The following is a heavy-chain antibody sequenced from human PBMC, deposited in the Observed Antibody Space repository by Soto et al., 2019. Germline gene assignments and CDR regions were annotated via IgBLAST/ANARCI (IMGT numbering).Heavy chain of an antibody. CDR2: IYYSGST. J-gene: IGHJ6*03. D-gene: IGHD3-3*01. Sequence: QVQLQESGPGLVKPSQTLSLTCTVSGGSISSGGYYWSWIRQHPGKGLEWIGYIYYSGSTYYNPSLKSRVTISVDTSKNQFSLKLSSVTAADTAVYYCARGVDFWSGYYFASTRDYYMDVWGKGTTVTVSS. CDR3: ARGVDFWSGYYFASTRDYYMDV. CDR1: GGSISSGGYY. V-gene: IGHV4-31*03.